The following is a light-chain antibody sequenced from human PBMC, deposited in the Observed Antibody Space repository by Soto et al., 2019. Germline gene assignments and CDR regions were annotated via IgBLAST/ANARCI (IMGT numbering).Light chain of an antibody. CDR3: QQYNHYSGLT. J-gene: IGKJ4*01. CDR2: DAS. CDR1: QSITWW. Sequence: DIQMTQSPSTLSASVGDRVTITCRASQSITWWLAWYQQKPGEAPKLLIYDASSLESGVPSRFSGSGSGTEFTLTISSLQPDDFATYYCQQYNHYSGLTFGGGTKVEIK. V-gene: IGKV1-5*01.